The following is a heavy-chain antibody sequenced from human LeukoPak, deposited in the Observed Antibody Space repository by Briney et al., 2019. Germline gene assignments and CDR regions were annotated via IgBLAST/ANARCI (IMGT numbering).Heavy chain of an antibody. J-gene: IGHJ3*01. CDR1: GGSISSHY. CDR3: ARDDYGVFDAFDV. Sequence: SETLSLTCTVSGGSISSHYWRWIRQPPGKGLEWIGYIYNSGSTNYNPSLKSRVTISLDTSKNQFSLKLTSVTAADTAVYFCARDDYGVFDAFDVWGQGTVVTASS. CDR2: IYNSGST. D-gene: IGHD3-16*01. V-gene: IGHV4-59*08.